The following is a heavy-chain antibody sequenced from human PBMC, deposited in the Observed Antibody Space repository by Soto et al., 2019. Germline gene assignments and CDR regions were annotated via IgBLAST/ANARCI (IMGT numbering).Heavy chain of an antibody. Sequence: SETLSLTCTVSGGSITTYQWSWIRQPPGKGLEWIGGYSGFTDYNPSLESRATISVDHSKNQFSLTLRSEDTAVYYRVRTTMTFYYFDFWGQGTLVTVSS. V-gene: IGHV4-59*01. D-gene: IGHD4-17*01. J-gene: IGHJ4*02. CDR3: VRTTMTFYYFDF. CDR1: GGSITTYQ. CDR2: YSGFT.